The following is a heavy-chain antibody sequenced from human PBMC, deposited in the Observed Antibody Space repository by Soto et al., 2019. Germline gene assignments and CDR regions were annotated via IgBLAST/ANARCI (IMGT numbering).Heavy chain of an antibody. V-gene: IGHV3-23*01. CDR1: GLTFSNYA. Sequence: GGSLRLSCAASGLTFSNYAMSWVRQAPGKGLEWVSTISDSGGSTYYAGSVKGRFTISRDNSNNTLYLHMNSLSAEDTAVYYCAKRDSMLWGQGTLVTVS. CDR3: AKRDSML. J-gene: IGHJ4*02. D-gene: IGHD2-21*01. CDR2: ISDSGGST.